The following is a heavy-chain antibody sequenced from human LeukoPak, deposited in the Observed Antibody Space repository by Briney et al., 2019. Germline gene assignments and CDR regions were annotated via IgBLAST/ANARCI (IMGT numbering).Heavy chain of an antibody. Sequence: SETLSLTCAVYGGPFSGYYWSWIRQPPGKGLEWIGEINHSGSTNYNPSLKSRVTISVDTSKNQFSLKLSSVTAADTAVYYCARGGRPYSSSWYPYNWFDPWGQGTLVTVSS. CDR1: GGPFSGYY. D-gene: IGHD6-13*01. CDR3: ARGGRPYSSSWYPYNWFDP. CDR2: INHSGST. V-gene: IGHV4-34*01. J-gene: IGHJ5*02.